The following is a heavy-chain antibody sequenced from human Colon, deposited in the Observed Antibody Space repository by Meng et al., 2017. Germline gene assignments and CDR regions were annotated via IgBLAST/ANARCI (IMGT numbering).Heavy chain of an antibody. D-gene: IGHD2-8*01. CDR3: ARGTNEYFQH. V-gene: IGHV1-18*04. Sequence: ASVKVSCKASGYTFNSHGFSWARLAPGQGLEWMGWLSPYSVNTKYAQKFQGRLSLTSETSTKTAYMELRDLTSDDSAIYYCARGTNEYFQHWGQGTLVTFSS. CDR2: LSPYSVNT. J-gene: IGHJ1*01. CDR1: GYTFNSHG.